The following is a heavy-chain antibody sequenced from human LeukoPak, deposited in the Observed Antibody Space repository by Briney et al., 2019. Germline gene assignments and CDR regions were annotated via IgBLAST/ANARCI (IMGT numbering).Heavy chain of an antibody. V-gene: IGHV3-74*01. CDR3: ARDPIGYSYIDY. Sequence: PGGSLRLSCTLSGFTFSSYWMHWVRQAPGKGLVWVSRINLEGSSTNYADSVKGRFTISRDNAKNTLYLQMNSLRAEDTALYYCARDPIGYSYIDYWGQGTLVTVSS. D-gene: IGHD5-18*01. CDR2: INLEGSST. CDR1: GFTFSSYW. J-gene: IGHJ4*02.